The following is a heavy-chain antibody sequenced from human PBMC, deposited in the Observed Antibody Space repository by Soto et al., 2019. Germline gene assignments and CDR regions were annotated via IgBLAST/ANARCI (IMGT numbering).Heavy chain of an antibody. J-gene: IGHJ4*02. D-gene: IGHD3-10*01. CDR3: AKLFYGSGSYYPYCFDS. CDR1: GFPFSSHA. Sequence: EVQLLESGGDLVQPGGSLRLSCAASGFPFSSHAMSWVRQAPGKGLEWVSAISGSGDSTYYADSAKGRFTISRDNSKNTLYLQRNSLRAEDTAVYYCAKLFYGSGSYYPYCFDSWGQGTLVTVSS. V-gene: IGHV3-23*01. CDR2: ISGSGDST.